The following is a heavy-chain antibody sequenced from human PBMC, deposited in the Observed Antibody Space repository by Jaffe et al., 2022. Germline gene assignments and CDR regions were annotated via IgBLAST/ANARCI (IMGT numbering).Heavy chain of an antibody. J-gene: IGHJ4*02. CDR2: IYSGGST. Sequence: EVQLVESGGGLVQPGGSLRLSCAASGFTVSSNYMSWVRQAPGKGLEWVSVIYSGGSTYYADSVKGRFTISRDNSKNTLYLQMNSLRAEDTAVYYCARNLEDYYGSGSYADYWGQGTLVTVSS. V-gene: IGHV3-66*02. CDR3: ARNLEDYYGSGSYADY. D-gene: IGHD3-10*01. CDR1: GFTVSSNY.